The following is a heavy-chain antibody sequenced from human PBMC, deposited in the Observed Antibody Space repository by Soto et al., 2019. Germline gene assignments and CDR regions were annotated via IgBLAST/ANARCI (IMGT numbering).Heavy chain of an antibody. CDR2: MSGSGGSI. Sequence: EVQLLESGGGLVQPGGSLRLSCAGSGFTFSDYAISWVRQAPGKGLEWVSAMSGSGGSIYYADFVKGRFTVSRDNSKNTVYLQRSSLRGEDTAIYYWEKTFGSNWLLDYWGRGTLVTVSS. V-gene: IGHV3-23*01. D-gene: IGHD1-1*01. CDR1: GFTFSDYA. CDR3: EKTFGSNWLLDY. J-gene: IGHJ4*02.